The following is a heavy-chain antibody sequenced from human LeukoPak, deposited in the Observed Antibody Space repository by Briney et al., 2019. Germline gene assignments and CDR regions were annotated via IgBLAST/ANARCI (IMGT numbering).Heavy chain of an antibody. D-gene: IGHD1-14*01. CDR1: GGSFSGYY. CDR3: ARPGGVSGMDV. CDR2: INHSGST. Sequence: SETLSLTCAVYGGSFSGYYWSWIRQPPGKGLEWIGEINHSGSTNYNPSLKSRVTISVDTSKNQFSLKLSSVTAPDTAVYYCARPGGVSGMDVWGKGTTVTVSS. J-gene: IGHJ6*04. V-gene: IGHV4-34*01.